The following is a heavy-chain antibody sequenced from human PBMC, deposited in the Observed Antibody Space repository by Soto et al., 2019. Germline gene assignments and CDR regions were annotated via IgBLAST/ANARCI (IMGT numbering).Heavy chain of an antibody. Sequence: EVQLVESGGGLVQPGGSLRLSCAVSGFTLSSYWMHWVRQVPGKGLVWVSRLNSDGSSTSYADSVKGRFTISRDNATNTLSLQMNSLRADDTGLYYCARVGCSGGSCIDYWGQGTLVTVTS. CDR2: LNSDGSST. J-gene: IGHJ4*02. CDR1: GFTLSSYW. D-gene: IGHD2-15*01. CDR3: ARVGCSGGSCIDY. V-gene: IGHV3-74*01.